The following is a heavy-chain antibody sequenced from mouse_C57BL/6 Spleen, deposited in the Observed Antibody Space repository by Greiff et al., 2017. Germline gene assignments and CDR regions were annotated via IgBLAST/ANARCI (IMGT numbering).Heavy chain of an antibody. D-gene: IGHD1-1*01. V-gene: IGHV1-53*01. CDR1: VYTFASYW. J-gene: IGHJ2*01. Sequence: QVQLQQPGTELVKPGASVKLSCKASVYTFASYWMHWVKQRPGQGLEWIGNINPSNGGTTYNEKFKGKATLTVDKSSSTAYMERSSLTSEDSAVYYCAITTVGYFDYWGQGTTLTVSS. CDR2: INPSNGGT. CDR3: AITTVGYFDY.